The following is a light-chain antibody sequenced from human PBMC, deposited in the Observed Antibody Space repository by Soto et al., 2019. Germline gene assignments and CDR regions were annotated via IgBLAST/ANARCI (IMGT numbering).Light chain of an antibody. V-gene: IGLV2-8*01. CDR2: EVT. Sequence: QSVPTQPPSASGSPGQSVTISCTGTSSDVGGYNWVSWYQQHPGKAPKLMIYEVTKRPSGVPDRFSASKSGTTASLTVSGLQPEDEADYYCSSYGGRSNIVFGNGTKLTVL. CDR3: SSYGGRSNIV. CDR1: SSDVGGYNW. J-gene: IGLJ1*01.